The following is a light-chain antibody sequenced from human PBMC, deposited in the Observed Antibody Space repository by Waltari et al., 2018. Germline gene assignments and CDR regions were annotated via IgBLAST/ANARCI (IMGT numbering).Light chain of an antibody. Sequence: QSALTQPASVSGSPGQSITISCTGTSSDVGSYNLVSWYQQHPGKAPKLMIYEGSKRPAGVSKRFSGSKSGNTASLTISGLQAEDEADYYCCSYTAGSTWVFGGGTKLTVL. CDR3: CSYTAGSTWV. CDR2: EGS. J-gene: IGLJ3*02. V-gene: IGLV2-23*01. CDR1: SSDVGSYNL.